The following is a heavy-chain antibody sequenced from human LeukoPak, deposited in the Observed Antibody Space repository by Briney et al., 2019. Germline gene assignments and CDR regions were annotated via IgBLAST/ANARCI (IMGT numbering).Heavy chain of an antibody. J-gene: IGHJ4*02. D-gene: IGHD3-22*01. CDR2: INPSGGST. V-gene: IGHV1-46*01. CDR3: ARDADYYDSSGYVVFDY. CDR1: GYTFTSYY. Sequence: ASVKVSCKASGYTFTSYYMRWVRQAPGQGLEWMGIINPSGGSTSYAQKFQGRVTMTRDTSTSTVYMKLSSLRSEDTAVYYCARDADYYDSSGYVVFDYWGQGTLVTVSS.